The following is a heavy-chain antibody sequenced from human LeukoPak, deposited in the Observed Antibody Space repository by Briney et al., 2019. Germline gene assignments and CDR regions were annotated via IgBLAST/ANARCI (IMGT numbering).Heavy chain of an antibody. Sequence: PGGSLRLSCVASGFSFDDYGMMWVRQAPGKGPEWVSGINWNGDSTAYADSVKGRFTISRDNAKNSLYLQMDSLRGEDTAWYYCARDNGSGRSTLGAYWGQGILVTVSS. CDR1: GFSFDDYG. V-gene: IGHV3-20*04. J-gene: IGHJ4*02. CDR2: INWNGDST. CDR3: ARDNGSGRSTLGAY. D-gene: IGHD3-10*01.